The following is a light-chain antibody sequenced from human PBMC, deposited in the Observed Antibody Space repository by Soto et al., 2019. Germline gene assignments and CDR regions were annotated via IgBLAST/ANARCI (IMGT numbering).Light chain of an antibody. V-gene: IGLV1-40*01. CDR3: QSYDNSLSGSNWV. Sequence: QPVLTQPPSVSGAPGQRVTISCTGTSSNIGAGYNVHWYQQVPGTAPKLLIYINNNRPSGVPDRFSGSKSGASASLAITDLQAEDEADYYCQSYDNSLSGSNWVFGGGTKLTVL. CDR1: SSNIGAGYN. J-gene: IGLJ3*02. CDR2: INN.